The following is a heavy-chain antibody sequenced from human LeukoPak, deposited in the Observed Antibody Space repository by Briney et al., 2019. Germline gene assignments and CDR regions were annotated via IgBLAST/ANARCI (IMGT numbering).Heavy chain of an antibody. D-gene: IGHD3-3*01. CDR1: GFTFSNNA. Sequence: GGSLRLSCAASGFTFSNNAMSWVRQAPGKGLGWVSGISGSGGSTYYADSVKGRFTISRDYSKNTLYLQMNSLRAEDTAVYYCAKDSANYDFWSGSLDYWGQGTLVTVSS. V-gene: IGHV3-23*01. CDR2: ISGSGGST. CDR3: AKDSANYDFWSGSLDY. J-gene: IGHJ4*02.